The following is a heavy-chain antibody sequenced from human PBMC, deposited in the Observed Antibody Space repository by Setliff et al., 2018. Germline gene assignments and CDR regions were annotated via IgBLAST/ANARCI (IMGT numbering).Heavy chain of an antibody. J-gene: IGHJ6*03. CDR3: VREGVHSRSSTDCRSYMDV. CDR2: TILMFGTT. D-gene: IGHD6-6*01. CDR1: GGTFTSYG. V-gene: IGHV1-69*05. Sequence: GASVKVSCKASGGTFTSYGISWVRQAPGQGLEWMGGTILMFGTTNYARKFQGRVTIITDESTSTAYMQLSSLGSEDTAVYYCVREGVHSRSSTDCRSYMDVWGKGTTVTVSS.